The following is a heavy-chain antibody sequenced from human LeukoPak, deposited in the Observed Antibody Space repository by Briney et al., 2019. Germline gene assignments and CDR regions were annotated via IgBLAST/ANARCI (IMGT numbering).Heavy chain of an antibody. D-gene: IGHD1-26*01. Sequence: GGSLRLSCAAAGFTFRDYGMVWVRPAPGKGLEWVSGISGGGGTTYYADSVKGRFTISTDNTTNTLYLRMNSVRAKDTYIYFGXXXXXXXSTYYLSSWGQGTLVTVSS. CDR1: GFTFRDYG. J-gene: IGHJ4*02. V-gene: IGHV3-23*01. CDR2: ISGGGGTT. CDR3: XXXXXXXSTYYLSS.